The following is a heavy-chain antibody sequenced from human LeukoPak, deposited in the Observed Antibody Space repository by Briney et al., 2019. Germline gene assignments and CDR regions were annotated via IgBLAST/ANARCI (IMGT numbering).Heavy chain of an antibody. Sequence: VSVKVSCKASGYTFTGYYMHWVRQAPGQGLEWMGWINPNSGGTNYAQKFQGRVTMTRDTSISTAYMELSRLRSDDTAVYYCARRAYCSSTSCYYLLYWGQGTLVTVSS. J-gene: IGHJ4*02. D-gene: IGHD2-2*01. CDR3: ARRAYCSSTSCYYLLY. CDR2: INPNSGGT. CDR1: GYTFTGYY. V-gene: IGHV1-2*02.